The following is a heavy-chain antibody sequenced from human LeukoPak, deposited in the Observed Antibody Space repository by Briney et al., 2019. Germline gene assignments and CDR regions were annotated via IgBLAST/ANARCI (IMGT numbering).Heavy chain of an antibody. Sequence: SETLSLTCAVSNYSISSPYYWGWIRPPPGKGLEWIGRIYHRGSADYNPSLKSRVAISVDTSKNQFSLKLKSVTDADTAVYYCARDQAYCGGDCYFDFWGQGTLVTVSS. CDR3: ARDQAYCGGDCYFDF. CDR1: NYSISSPYY. D-gene: IGHD2-21*02. CDR2: IYHRGSA. V-gene: IGHV4-38-2*02. J-gene: IGHJ4*02.